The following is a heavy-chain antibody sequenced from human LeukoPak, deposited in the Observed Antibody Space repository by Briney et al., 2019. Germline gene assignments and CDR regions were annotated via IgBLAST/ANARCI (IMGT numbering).Heavy chain of an antibody. CDR1: GFTFSSYG. Sequence: GGSLRLSCAASGFTFSSYGMHWVRQAPGKGLEWVAVIWSEGNNKYYADSVKGRFTISRDNSKNTLYLQMNSLRDEDTAVHYCARWGSGGPLDYWGQGTLVTVSS. CDR3: ARWGSGGPLDY. V-gene: IGHV3-33*04. D-gene: IGHD4-23*01. CDR2: IWSEGNNK. J-gene: IGHJ4*02.